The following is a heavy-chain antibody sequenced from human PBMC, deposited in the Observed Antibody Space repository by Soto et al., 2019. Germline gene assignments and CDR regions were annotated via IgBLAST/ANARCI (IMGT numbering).Heavy chain of an antibody. J-gene: IGHJ6*02. V-gene: IGHV1-69*12. CDR1: GGSFRTYS. D-gene: IGHD6-19*01. Sequence: QVQLLQSGAEVKKPGSSVRVSCEASGGSFRTYSISWVRQAPGQGLEWMGEIIPIFGTVNYAQKFXRRVTITADXPXTXAHXDLRSLRSEDTAVYYCAKGAVAGAPTSYYYDGMDVWGQGTTVTVSS. CDR3: AKGAVAGAPTSYYYDGMDV. CDR2: IIPIFGTV.